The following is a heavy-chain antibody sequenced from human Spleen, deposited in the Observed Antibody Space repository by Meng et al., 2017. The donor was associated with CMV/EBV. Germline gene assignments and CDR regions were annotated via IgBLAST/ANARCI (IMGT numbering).Heavy chain of an antibody. D-gene: IGHD2-2*01. V-gene: IGHV3-30*02. J-gene: IGHJ5*02. CDR2: IRYDGSNK. CDR1: GFILRNYG. Sequence: GESLKISCAASGFILRNYGFHWVRQAPGKGLEWVSFIRYDGSNKYYADSVKGRFTISRDNSKNTLFLQMNSLRPEDTAVYYCAKDGGYCSSTSCYFWFDPWGQGTLVTVSS. CDR3: AKDGGYCSSTSCYFWFDP.